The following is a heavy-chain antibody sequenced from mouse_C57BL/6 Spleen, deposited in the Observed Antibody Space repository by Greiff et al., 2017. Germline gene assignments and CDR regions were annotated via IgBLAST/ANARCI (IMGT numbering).Heavy chain of an antibody. CDR2: ISSGSSTI. J-gene: IGHJ2*01. Sequence: EVKVVESGGGLVQPGGSLKLSCAASGFTFRDYGMHWVRQTPEKGLELVSYISSGSSTIYYADTVKGRFPISRDNAKNTLFLQMTSLRSEDTAMYYCATMVTTGYYFDYWGQGTTLTVSS. V-gene: IGHV5-17*01. CDR1: GFTFRDYG. CDR3: ATMVTTGYYFDY. D-gene: IGHD2-2*01.